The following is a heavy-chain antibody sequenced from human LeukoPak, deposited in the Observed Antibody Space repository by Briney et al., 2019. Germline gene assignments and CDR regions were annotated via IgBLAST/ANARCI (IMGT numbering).Heavy chain of an antibody. D-gene: IGHD3-22*01. CDR1: GITLSTYA. J-gene: IGHJ4*02. CDR2: ISGSGGGT. CDR3: AKRGVVIRVILVGFHKEAYYFDS. Sequence: GGSLRLSCAVSGITLSTYAMSWVRQAPGKGLEWVAGISGSGGGTNYADSVKGRFTISRDNPKNTLYLQMNNLRADDTAVYFCAKRGVVIRVILVGFHKEAYYFDSWGQGALVTVSS. V-gene: IGHV3-23*01.